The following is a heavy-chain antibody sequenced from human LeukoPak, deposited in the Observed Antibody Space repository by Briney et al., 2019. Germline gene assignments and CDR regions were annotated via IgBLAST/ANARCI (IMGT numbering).Heavy chain of an antibody. Sequence: GGSLRLSCAASGLTFSSYWMHWVRQAPGKGLVWVSRINSDGINTSYADSVKGRFTISRDNAKNTLNLQMNSLRAEDTAVYYCARGRDSWELHNWFDPWGQGTLVTVSS. CDR3: ARGRDSWELHNWFDP. J-gene: IGHJ5*02. V-gene: IGHV3-74*01. CDR2: INSDGINT. D-gene: IGHD1-26*01. CDR1: GLTFSSYW.